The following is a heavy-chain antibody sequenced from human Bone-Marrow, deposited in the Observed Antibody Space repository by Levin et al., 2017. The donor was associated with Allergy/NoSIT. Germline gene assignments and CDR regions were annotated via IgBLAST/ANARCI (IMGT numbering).Heavy chain of an antibody. CDR1: GGSISNSY. D-gene: IGHD3-10*01. V-gene: IGHV4-59*01. Sequence: SQTLSLTCTVSGGSISNSYWTWIRQPPGKGLDWIGYIDHNGGTNYNPSLKSRVTISVDTSRNQLSLKLNSVTAADTAVYFCARDRGDYYTSGSWLDPWGQGTLVTVSS. CDR3: ARDRGDYYTSGSWLDP. J-gene: IGHJ5*02. CDR2: IDHNGGT.